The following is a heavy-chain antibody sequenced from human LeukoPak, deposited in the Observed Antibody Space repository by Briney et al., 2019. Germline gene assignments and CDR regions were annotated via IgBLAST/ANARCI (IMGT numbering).Heavy chain of an antibody. V-gene: IGHV3-21*01. CDR1: GFTFSSYS. CDR2: ISSSSSCI. CDR3: ARGGYCSSTSCYLNY. Sequence: GGSLGLSCAASGFTFSSYSMNWVRQAPGKGLEWVSSISSSSSCIYYADSVKGRFTISRDNAKNSLYLQMNSLRAEDTAVYYCARGGYCSSTSCYLNYWGQGTLVTVSS. J-gene: IGHJ4*02. D-gene: IGHD2-2*01.